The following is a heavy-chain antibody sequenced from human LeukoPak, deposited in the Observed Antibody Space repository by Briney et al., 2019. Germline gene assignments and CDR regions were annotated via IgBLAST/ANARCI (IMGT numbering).Heavy chain of an antibody. Sequence: GGSLRLSCAASGFTFSNYSMNWVRQAPGKGLEWVSSITSTSSYIYYADSVKGRFTISRDNAKNSLYLQMNSLRAEDTAVYYCARASSGWAVDLYYFDYWGQGTLVTVSS. CDR3: ARASSGWAVDLYYFDY. J-gene: IGHJ4*02. CDR2: ITSTSSYI. D-gene: IGHD6-19*01. CDR1: GFTFSNYS. V-gene: IGHV3-21*01.